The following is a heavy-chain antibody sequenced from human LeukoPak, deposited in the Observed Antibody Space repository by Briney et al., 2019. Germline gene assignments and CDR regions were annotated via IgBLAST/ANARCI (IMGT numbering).Heavy chain of an antibody. D-gene: IGHD5-18*01. CDR2: ISNSGGRT. J-gene: IGHJ4*02. CDR3: AKSPLWSYFFDY. CDR1: GFTFSSYA. Sequence: GGSLRLSCAASGFTFSSYAMSWVRQAPGKGLEWVSSISNSGGRTFYTDSVKGRFTISRDNSKNTLYLQMNSLRAEDTAVYYCAKSPLWSYFFDYWGQGTLLTVSS. V-gene: IGHV3-23*01.